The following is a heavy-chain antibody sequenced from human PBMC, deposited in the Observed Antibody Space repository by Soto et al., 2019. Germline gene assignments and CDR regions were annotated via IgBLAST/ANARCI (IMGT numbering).Heavy chain of an antibody. D-gene: IGHD6-13*01. V-gene: IGHV4-34*01. CDR2: INPSGST. CDR1: GGSFSDYY. Sequence: SETLSLTCAVYGGSFSDYYWSWIRQPPGKGLEWIGEINPSGSTNYNPSPKSRVTISVDTSKNQFSLKLSSVTAADTAVYYCARGLPGYSSSWYDYWGQGALVTVSS. J-gene: IGHJ4*02. CDR3: ARGLPGYSSSWYDY.